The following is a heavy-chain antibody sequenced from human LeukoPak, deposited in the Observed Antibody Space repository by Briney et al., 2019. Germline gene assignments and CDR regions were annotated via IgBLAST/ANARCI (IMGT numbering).Heavy chain of an antibody. Sequence: ECVAVIWDEGGNKYSAHAGKGGVTMSTDNSKATAYLQMNSLRAEDTAIYYCARYNSGRGDYWGQGTLVTVAS. CDR2: IWDEGGNK. V-gene: IGHV3-33*01. J-gene: IGHJ4*02. D-gene: IGHD1-26*01. CDR3: ARYNSGRGDY.